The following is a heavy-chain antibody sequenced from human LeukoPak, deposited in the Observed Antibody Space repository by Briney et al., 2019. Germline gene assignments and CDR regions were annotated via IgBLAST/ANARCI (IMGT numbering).Heavy chain of an antibody. Sequence: PSETLSLTCTVSGGSISSYYWSWIRQPPGKGLEWIGYIYYSGSTNYNPSLKSRVTISVDTSKNQFSLKLSSVTAAGTAVYYCARGEEDSGYDSRAYFDYWGQGTLVTVSS. D-gene: IGHD5-12*01. CDR1: GGSISSYY. CDR3: ARGEEDSGYDSRAYFDY. CDR2: IYYSGST. V-gene: IGHV4-59*12. J-gene: IGHJ4*02.